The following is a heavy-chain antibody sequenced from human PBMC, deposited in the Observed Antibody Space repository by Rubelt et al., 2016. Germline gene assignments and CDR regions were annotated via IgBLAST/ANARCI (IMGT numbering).Heavy chain of an antibody. V-gene: IGHV3-23*04. CDR2: ISGSGGST. Sequence: VQLVESGGGVVQPGRSLRLSCAASGFTFSSYAMSWVRQAPGKGLEWVSAISGSGGSTYYADSVKGRFTISRDNSKNTLYLQMNSLRAEDTAVYYCARKGRLGITHFDYWGQGTLVTVSS. CDR3: ARKGRLGITHFDY. D-gene: IGHD7-27*01. J-gene: IGHJ4*02. CDR1: GFTFSSYA.